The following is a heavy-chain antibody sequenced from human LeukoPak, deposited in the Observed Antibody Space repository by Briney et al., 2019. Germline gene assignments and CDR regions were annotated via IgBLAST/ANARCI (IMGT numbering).Heavy chain of an antibody. CDR2: IYPGDSDT. V-gene: IGHV5-51*01. J-gene: IGHJ4*02. D-gene: IGHD2-15*01. CDR3: ARIHKDIVVVVAATPTYFDY. Sequence: GESLKISCKGSGYSFTSYWIGWVRQMPGKGLEWMGIIYPGDSDTRYSPSFQGQVTISADKSISTAYLQWSSLKASDTAMYCCARIHKDIVVVVAATPTYFDYWGQGTLVTVSS. CDR1: GYSFTSYW.